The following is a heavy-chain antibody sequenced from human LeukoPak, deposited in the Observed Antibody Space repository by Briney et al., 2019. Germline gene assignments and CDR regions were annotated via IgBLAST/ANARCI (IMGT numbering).Heavy chain of an antibody. J-gene: IGHJ6*03. Sequence: ASVKVSCKASGYTFTGYYMHWVRQAPGQGLEWMGWINPNSGNTNYAQKFQGRVTMTTDTSTSTAYMELRSLRSDDTAVYYCALLSSTRDYYYMDVWGKGTTVTVSS. CDR2: INPNSGNT. CDR1: GYTFTGYY. D-gene: IGHD2-2*01. CDR3: ALLSSTRDYYYMDV. V-gene: IGHV1-2*02.